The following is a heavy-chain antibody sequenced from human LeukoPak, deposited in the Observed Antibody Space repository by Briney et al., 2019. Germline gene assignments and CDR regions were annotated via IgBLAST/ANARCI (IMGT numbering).Heavy chain of an antibody. Sequence: PGGSLRLSCAASGFTFSIYAMSWVRQAPRKGLEWVSVISGGGGTTYYADSVKGRFTISRDKSKNTLYLQMNSRRAEYTAVYYCARVKDYGGNSVLGASDYWGQGTLVTVSS. CDR2: ISGGGGTT. D-gene: IGHD4-23*01. V-gene: IGHV3-23*01. J-gene: IGHJ4*02. CDR1: GFTFSIYA. CDR3: ARVKDYGGNSVLGASDY.